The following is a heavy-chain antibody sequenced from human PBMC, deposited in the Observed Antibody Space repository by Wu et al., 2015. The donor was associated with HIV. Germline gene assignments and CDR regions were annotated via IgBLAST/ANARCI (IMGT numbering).Heavy chain of an antibody. Sequence: QVQLVQSGPEVRKPGASVKVSCKASGYTFSSYGITWVRQAPGQGLEWMGWISTYKGNTNYAQNFQDRVTMTTDTSTNIAYMELRSLRFDDTAVYYCARVRLFGDALTGRYPENWGQGTLVTVSS. D-gene: IGHD3-16*01. J-gene: IGHJ4*02. CDR3: ARVRLFGDALTGRYPEN. V-gene: IGHV1-18*01. CDR2: ISTYKGNT. CDR1: GYTFSSYG.